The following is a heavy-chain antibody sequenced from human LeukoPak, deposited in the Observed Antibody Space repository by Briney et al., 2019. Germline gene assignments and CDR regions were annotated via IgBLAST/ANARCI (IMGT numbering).Heavy chain of an antibody. J-gene: IGHJ4*02. CDR3: ARDRATVTTGDVQGDY. V-gene: IGHV1-18*01. D-gene: IGHD4-17*01. CDR2: ISAYNGNT. Sequence: GASVKVSCKASGYTLTSYGISWARQAPGQGLEWMGWISAYNGNTNYAQKLQGRVTMTTDTSTSTAYMELRSLRSDDTAVYYCARDRATVTTGDVQGDYWGQGTLVTVSS. CDR1: GYTLTSYG.